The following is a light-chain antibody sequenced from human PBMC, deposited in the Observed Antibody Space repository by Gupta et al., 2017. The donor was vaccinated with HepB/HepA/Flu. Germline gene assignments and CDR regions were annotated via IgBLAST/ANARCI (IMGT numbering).Light chain of an antibody. V-gene: IGLV2-23*02. CDR3: CSYAGSRTLV. J-gene: IGLJ2*01. Sequence: QSAMNQPASVSGSPGQSITISCTGTSSDVGNYNLVSWYQQHPGKAPKLMIYEVNKRPSGVSNRFSGSKSGNTASLTISGRQDEDEADYYCCSYAGSRTLVFGGGTKLTVL. CDR2: EVN. CDR1: SSDVGNYNL.